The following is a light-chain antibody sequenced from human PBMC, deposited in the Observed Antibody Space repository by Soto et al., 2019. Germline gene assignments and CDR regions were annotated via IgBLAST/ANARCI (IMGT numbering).Light chain of an antibody. Sequence: IVLTQSPTTLSLWPGETAVLSCRASQSISSSLSWHQQRPGQAPRLLIYDASNRAPGIPARFSGSGSGTVFTLTISSLEPEDFALYYCQQRSSWITFGQGTRLEIE. CDR3: QQRSSWIT. CDR2: DAS. J-gene: IGKJ5*01. CDR1: QSISSS. V-gene: IGKV3-11*01.